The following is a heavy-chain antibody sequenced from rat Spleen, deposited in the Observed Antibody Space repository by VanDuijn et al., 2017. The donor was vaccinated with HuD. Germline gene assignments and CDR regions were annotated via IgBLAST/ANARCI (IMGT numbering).Heavy chain of an antibody. CDR3: ARLITIAAYYWYFDF. Sequence: EVQLVESGGGLVQPGRSLKLSCAASGFTFSNYGMAWVRQTPTKGLEWVASISTGGGNTYYRDSVKGRFTISRDNAKNTQYLQMDSLRSEDTATYYCARLITIAAYYWYFDFWGPGTMVTVSS. J-gene: IGHJ1*01. V-gene: IGHV5S14*01. D-gene: IGHD1-2*01. CDR1: GFTFSNYG. CDR2: ISTGGGNT.